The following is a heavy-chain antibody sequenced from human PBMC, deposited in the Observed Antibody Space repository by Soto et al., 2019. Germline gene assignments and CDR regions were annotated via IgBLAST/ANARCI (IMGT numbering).Heavy chain of an antibody. CDR2: ISYDGSNK. J-gene: IGHJ5*02. V-gene: IGHV3-30-3*01. CDR3: ARDLGYSGSYEDEYWFDP. D-gene: IGHD1-26*01. Sequence: QVQLVESGGGVVQPGRSLRLSCAASGFTFSSYAMHWVRQAPGKGLEWVAVISYDGSNKYYADSVKGRFTISRDNSKNTLYLQMNSLRAEDTAVYYCARDLGYSGSYEDEYWFDPWGQGTLVTVSS. CDR1: GFTFSSYA.